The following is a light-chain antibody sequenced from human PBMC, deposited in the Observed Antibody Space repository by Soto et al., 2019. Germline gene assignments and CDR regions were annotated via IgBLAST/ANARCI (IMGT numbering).Light chain of an antibody. Sequence: EIVMTQSPATLSVSPGERPTLSCRASQSVSSKLAWYQQKPGQAPRLLIYGASTRATGIPARFSGSGSGTEFTLTISSLQSEDFAVYYCQQYNNWPLTFGGGTKVEIK. CDR1: QSVSSK. V-gene: IGKV3-15*01. CDR3: QQYNNWPLT. CDR2: GAS. J-gene: IGKJ4*01.